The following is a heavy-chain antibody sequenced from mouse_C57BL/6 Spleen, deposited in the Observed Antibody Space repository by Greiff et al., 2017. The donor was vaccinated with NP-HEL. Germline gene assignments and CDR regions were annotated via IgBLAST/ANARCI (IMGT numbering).Heavy chain of an antibody. CDR2: ISNGGGST. CDR3: ARGYGSSYGWYFDV. D-gene: IGHD1-1*01. Sequence: EVKLMESGGGLVQPGGSLKLSCAASGFTFSDYYMYWVRQTPEKRLEWVAYISNGGGSTYYPDTVKGRFTISRDNAKNTLYLQMSRLKSEDTAMYYCARGYGSSYGWYFDVWGTGTTVTVSS. V-gene: IGHV5-12*01. CDR1: GFTFSDYY. J-gene: IGHJ1*03.